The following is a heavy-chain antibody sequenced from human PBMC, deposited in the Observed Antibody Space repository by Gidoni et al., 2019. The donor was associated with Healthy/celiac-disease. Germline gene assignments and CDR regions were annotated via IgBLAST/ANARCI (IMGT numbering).Heavy chain of an antibody. CDR2: IYYSGST. CDR1: TSGGYY. CDR3: VAAVAGTIDY. J-gene: IGHJ4*02. D-gene: IGHD6-19*01. Sequence: TSGGYYWSWIRQHPGKGLEWIGYIYYSGSTYYNPSLKSRVTISVDTSKNQFSLKLSSVTAADTAVYYCVAAVAGTIDYWGQGTLVTVSS. V-gene: IGHV4-31*02.